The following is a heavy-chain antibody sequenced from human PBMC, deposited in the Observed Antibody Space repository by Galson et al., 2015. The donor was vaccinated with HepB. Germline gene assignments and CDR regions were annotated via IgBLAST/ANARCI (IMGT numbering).Heavy chain of an antibody. V-gene: IGHV3-30*02. J-gene: IGHJ5*02. CDR1: GFTFSSYG. Sequence: SLRLSCAASGFTFSSYGMHWVRQAPGKGLEWVAFIRYDGSNEYYADSVKGRFTISRDNSKNTLYLQVNSLRAEGTAVYYCASLSRDGYNIDHWGQGTLVTVSS. CDR3: ASLSRDGYNIDH. CDR2: IRYDGSNE. D-gene: IGHD5-24*01.